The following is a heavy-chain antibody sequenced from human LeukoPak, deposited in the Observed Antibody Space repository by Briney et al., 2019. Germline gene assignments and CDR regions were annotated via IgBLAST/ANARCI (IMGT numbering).Heavy chain of an antibody. J-gene: IGHJ4*02. Sequence: SETLSLTCTVSGGSISSYYWSWIRQPPGKGLEWIGYIYYSGSTNHNPSLKSRVTISVDTSKNQISLKVSSVTAADTAVYYCARANRYDLYFDYWGQGTLVTVSS. CDR2: IYYSGST. D-gene: IGHD5-12*01. CDR3: ARANRYDLYFDY. CDR1: GGSISSYY. V-gene: IGHV4-59*01.